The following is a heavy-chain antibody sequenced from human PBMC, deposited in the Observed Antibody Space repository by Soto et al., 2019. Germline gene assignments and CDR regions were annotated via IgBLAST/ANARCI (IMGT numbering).Heavy chain of an antibody. Sequence: QLQLRESGPGLVKPSETLSLTCTVSGGSISSSSYYWGWIRQPPGKGLEWIGSIYYSGSTYYNPSLKSRVTISVDTSKNQFSLKLSSVTAADTAVYYCASQARYYYDSSGYYPFDYWGQGTLVTVSS. CDR3: ASQARYYYDSSGYYPFDY. CDR1: GGSISSSSYY. D-gene: IGHD3-22*01. CDR2: IYYSGST. J-gene: IGHJ4*02. V-gene: IGHV4-39*01.